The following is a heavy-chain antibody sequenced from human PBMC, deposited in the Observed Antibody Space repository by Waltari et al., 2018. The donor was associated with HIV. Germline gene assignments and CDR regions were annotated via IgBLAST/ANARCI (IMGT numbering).Heavy chain of an antibody. Sequence: EVQLLESGGGLVQPGGSLRLSCAASGFTFSSYAMSWVRQAPGKGLQWVSIIGGSGSTTYSADSVKGRVTISRDNSENTLYLQINSRRAEDTAVYYCAKGAFDMVVVSALDSWGHGTLVTVSS. CDR1: GFTFSSYA. J-gene: IGHJ5*01. D-gene: IGHD2-21*01. V-gene: IGHV3-23*01. CDR2: IGGSGSTT. CDR3: AKGAFDMVVVSALDS.